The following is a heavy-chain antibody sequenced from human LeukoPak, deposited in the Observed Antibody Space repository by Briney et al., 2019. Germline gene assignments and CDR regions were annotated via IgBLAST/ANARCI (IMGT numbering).Heavy chain of an antibody. Sequence: SQTLSLTCTVSGGSISSGGYYWSWIRQPPGKGLEWIGYIYHSGSTYYNPSLKSRVTISVDRSKNQFSLKLSSVTAADTAVYYCARVPAAVLDFDYWGQGTLVTVSS. D-gene: IGHD2-2*01. CDR3: ARVPAAVLDFDY. CDR1: GGSISSGGYY. CDR2: IYHSGST. V-gene: IGHV4-30-2*01. J-gene: IGHJ4*02.